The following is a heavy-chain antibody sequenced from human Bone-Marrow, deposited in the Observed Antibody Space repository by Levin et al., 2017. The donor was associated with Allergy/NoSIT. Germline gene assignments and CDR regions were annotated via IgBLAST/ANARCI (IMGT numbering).Heavy chain of an antibody. CDR3: AAGYCSGGSCDEFDY. CDR1: GFTFSDHY. Sequence: GGSLRLSCAASGFTFSDHYMDWVRQAPGKGLEWVGRTRDKADSYTTEYAASVKGRFTISRDDSKNSLYLQMNSLKTEDTAVYYCAAGYCSGGSCDEFDYWGQGTLVTVSS. V-gene: IGHV3-72*01. D-gene: IGHD2-15*01. J-gene: IGHJ4*02. CDR2: TRDKADSYTT.